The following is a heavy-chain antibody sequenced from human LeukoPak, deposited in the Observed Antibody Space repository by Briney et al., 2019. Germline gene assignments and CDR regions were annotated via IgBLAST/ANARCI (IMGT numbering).Heavy chain of an antibody. Sequence: PSETLSLTCTVSGGSISSGDYYWSWIPQPPGKGLEWIGYIYYSGSTYYNPSLQSRVTITVNKSKNQFSLKLSSVTAADTAVYYCAGESVNDAFDIWGQGTMVTVSS. CDR3: AGESVNDAFDI. D-gene: IGHD4-17*01. CDR2: IYYSGST. CDR1: GGSISSGDYY. J-gene: IGHJ3*02. V-gene: IGHV4-30-4*01.